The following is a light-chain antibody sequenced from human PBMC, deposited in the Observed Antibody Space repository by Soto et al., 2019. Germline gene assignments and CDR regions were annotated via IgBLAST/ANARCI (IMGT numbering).Light chain of an antibody. V-gene: IGKV3-20*01. CDR2: GAS. Sequence: EIVLTQSPGTLSLSPGERATLSCRASQSVSSSYLAWYQQKPGQAPGLLIYGASSRATGIPDRFSGSGSGTDFTLYISRLEPEDFAVYYCQQYGSSPYTFGQGTKLEIK. CDR3: QQYGSSPYT. J-gene: IGKJ2*01. CDR1: QSVSSSY.